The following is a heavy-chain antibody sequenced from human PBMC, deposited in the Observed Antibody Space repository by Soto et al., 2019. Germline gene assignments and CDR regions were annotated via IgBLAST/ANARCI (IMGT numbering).Heavy chain of an antibody. Sequence: QVQLVQSGTEVKKPRSSVKVSCKASGGTFRNYPINWVRQAPGQGLEWMGSIFPLTDIPDYAQNFQARLTISSDKSTSTAYMELISLTSDETATDFCARGPLVVLNYFESWGQGTLVTVSS. CDR3: ARGPLVVLNYFES. CDR2: IFPLTDIP. V-gene: IGHV1-69*02. CDR1: GGTFRNYP. J-gene: IGHJ4*02.